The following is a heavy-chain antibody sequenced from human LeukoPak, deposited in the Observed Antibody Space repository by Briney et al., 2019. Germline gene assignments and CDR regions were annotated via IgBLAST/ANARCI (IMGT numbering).Heavy chain of an antibody. J-gene: IGHJ4*02. CDR1: GGTFSSYA. V-gene: IGHV1-8*02. CDR2: MNPNSGNT. CDR3: ARGRRAGYFDY. Sequence: ASVKVSCKASGGTFSSYAISWVRQATGQGLEWMGWMNPNSGNTGYAQKFQGRVTMTRNTSISTAYMELSSLRSKDTAVYYCARGRRAGYFDYWGQGTLVTVSS. D-gene: IGHD6-13*01.